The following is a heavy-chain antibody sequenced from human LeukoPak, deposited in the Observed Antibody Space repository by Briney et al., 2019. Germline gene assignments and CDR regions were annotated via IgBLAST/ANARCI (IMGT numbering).Heavy chain of an antibody. CDR3: ARGVPMGLDYFDY. CDR1: GGSISSYY. J-gene: IGHJ4*02. Sequence: PSETLSLTCTVSGGSISSYYWSWIRQPPGKGLEWIGEINHSGSTNYNPSLKSRVTISVDTSKNQFSLKLSSVTAADTAVYYCARGVPMGLDYFDYWGQGTLVTVSS. CDR2: INHSGST. D-gene: IGHD3-16*01. V-gene: IGHV4-34*01.